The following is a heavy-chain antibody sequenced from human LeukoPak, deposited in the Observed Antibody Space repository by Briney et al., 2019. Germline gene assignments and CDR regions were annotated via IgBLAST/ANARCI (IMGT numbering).Heavy chain of an antibody. D-gene: IGHD3-22*01. CDR2: ISAYNGNT. CDR1: GYTFTSYG. J-gene: IGHJ5*02. Sequence: ASVKVSCKASGYTFTSYGISWVRQAPGQGLEWMGWISAYNGNTNYAQKLQGRVTMTTDTSTSTAYMEPRSLRSDDTAVYYCARDPLNYYDSSGYYYAWFDPWGQGTLVTVSS. CDR3: ARDPLNYYDSSGYYYAWFDP. V-gene: IGHV1-18*01.